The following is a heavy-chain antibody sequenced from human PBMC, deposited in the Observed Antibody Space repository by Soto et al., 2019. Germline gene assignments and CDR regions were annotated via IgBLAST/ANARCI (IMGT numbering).Heavy chain of an antibody. CDR2: INPSGGST. D-gene: IGHD1-26*01. CDR1: GYTFTSYY. J-gene: IGHJ6*02. V-gene: IGHV1-46*01. CDR3: ARDREDYYYGMDV. Sequence: GAPGKVSCKASGYTFTSYYMHWVRQAPGQGLEWMGIINPSGGSTSYAQKFQGRVTMTRDTSTSTVYMELSSLRSEDTAVYYCARDREDYYYGMDVWGQGTTLTVSS.